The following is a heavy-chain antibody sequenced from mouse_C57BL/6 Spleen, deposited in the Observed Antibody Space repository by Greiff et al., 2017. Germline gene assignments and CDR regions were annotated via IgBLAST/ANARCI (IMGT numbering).Heavy chain of an antibody. CDR2: INPNNGGT. V-gene: IGHV1-26*01. CDR1: GYTFTDYY. CDR3: ARGLRAWFAY. D-gene: IGHD2-4*01. J-gene: IGHJ3*01. Sequence: VHVKQSGPELVKPGASVKISCKASGYTFTDYYMNWVKQSHGKSLEWIGDINPNNGGTSYNQKFKGKATLTVDKSSSTAYMELRSLTSEDSAVYYCARGLRAWFAYWGQGTLVTVSA.